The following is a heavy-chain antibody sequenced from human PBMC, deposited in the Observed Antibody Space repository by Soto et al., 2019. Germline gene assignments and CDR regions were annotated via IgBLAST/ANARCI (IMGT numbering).Heavy chain of an antibody. V-gene: IGHV4-59*01. CDR1: GGSISSYY. CDR3: ARAPGLQDYDFWSGYSPSYYMDV. CDR2: IYYSGST. D-gene: IGHD3-3*01. J-gene: IGHJ6*03. Sequence: SETLSLTCTVSGGSISSYYWSWIRQPPGKGLEWIGYIYYSGSTNYNPSLKSRVTISVDTSKNQFSLKLSSVTAADTAVYYCARAPGLQDYDFWSGYSPSYYMDVWGKGTTVTVSS.